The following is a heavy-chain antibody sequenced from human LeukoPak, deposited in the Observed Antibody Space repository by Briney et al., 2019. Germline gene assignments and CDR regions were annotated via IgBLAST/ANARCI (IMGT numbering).Heavy chain of an antibody. Sequence: GGSLRLSCAASGFTFSSYAMSWVRQAPGKGLEWVSAIRDSGSSTHYADSVKGRFTTSRDNSKNTLFLQMNSLRAEDTAIYYCVKYGPQDSGSSHFDYWGQGALVTVSS. V-gene: IGHV3-23*01. CDR2: IRDSGSST. J-gene: IGHJ4*02. CDR3: VKYGPQDSGSSHFDY. CDR1: GFTFSSYA. D-gene: IGHD1-26*01.